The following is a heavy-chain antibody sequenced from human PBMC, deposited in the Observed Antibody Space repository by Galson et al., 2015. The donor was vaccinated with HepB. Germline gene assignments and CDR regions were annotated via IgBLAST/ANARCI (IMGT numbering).Heavy chain of an antibody. D-gene: IGHD5-24*01. Sequence: SLRLSCAASGFTFSNAWMSWVRQAPGKGLEWVGRIKSNTDGGTTDYAAPVKGRFTISRDDSKNTLYLQMNSLKTEDTAVYYCTKINTGRDGYNLGDWWIDYWGQGTLVTVSS. V-gene: IGHV3-15*01. CDR2: IKSNTDGGTT. CDR1: GFTFSNAW. J-gene: IGHJ4*02. CDR3: TKINTGRDGYNLGDWWIDY.